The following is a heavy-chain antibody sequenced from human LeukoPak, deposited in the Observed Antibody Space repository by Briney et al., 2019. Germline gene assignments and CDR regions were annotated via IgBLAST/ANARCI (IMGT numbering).Heavy chain of an antibody. V-gene: IGHV1-18*01. CDR2: ISAYNGNT. CDR1: GYTLTSYG. Sequence: ASVKVSCKASGYTLTSYGISWVRQAPGQGLEWMGWISAYNGNTNYAQKLQGRVTMTTDTSTSTAYMELRSLRSEDTAVYYCARGPSQLRSAGRVYWGQGTLVTVSS. D-gene: IGHD2-2*01. CDR3: ARGPSQLRSAGRVY. J-gene: IGHJ4*02.